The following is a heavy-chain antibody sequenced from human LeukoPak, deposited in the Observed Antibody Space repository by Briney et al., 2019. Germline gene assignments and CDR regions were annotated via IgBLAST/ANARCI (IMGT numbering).Heavy chain of an antibody. CDR1: GFTFSSYA. D-gene: IGHD5-18*01. V-gene: IGHV3-23*01. Sequence: GGSLRLSCAASGFTFSSYAMSWVRQAPGKGLEWVSAISGSGGSTYHADSVKGRFTISRDNSKNTLYLQMNSLRAEDTAVYYCAKPGRNSEYSYDPWYFDLWGRGTLVTVSS. J-gene: IGHJ2*01. CDR3: AKPGRNSEYSYDPWYFDL. CDR2: ISGSGGST.